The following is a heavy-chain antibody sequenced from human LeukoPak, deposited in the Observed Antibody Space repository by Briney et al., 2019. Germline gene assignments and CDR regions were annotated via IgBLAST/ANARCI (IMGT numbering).Heavy chain of an antibody. CDR3: ARDRMMATDWYFDL. J-gene: IGHJ2*01. D-gene: IGHD5-24*01. CDR1: GGSISSSSYY. Sequence: SETLSLTCTVSGGSISSSSYYWGWIRQPPGKGLEWIGSIYYSGSTYYNPSLKSRVTISVDTSKNQFSLKLSSVTAADTAVYYCARDRMMATDWYFDLWGRGTLVTVSS. CDR2: IYYSGST. V-gene: IGHV4-39*07.